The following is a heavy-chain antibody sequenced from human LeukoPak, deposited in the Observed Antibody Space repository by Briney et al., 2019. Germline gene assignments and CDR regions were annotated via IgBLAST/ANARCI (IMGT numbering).Heavy chain of an antibody. CDR3: AKDQPDTIFGVVPLVQH. D-gene: IGHD3-3*01. CDR1: GFTFSSYG. CDR2: IRYDGSNK. Sequence: PGGSLRLSCAASGFTFSSYGMHWVRQAPGKGLEWVAFIRYDGSNKYYADSVKGRFTISRDNSKNTLYLQMNSLRAEDTAVYYCAKDQPDTIFGVVPLVQHWGQGTLVTVSS. J-gene: IGHJ1*01. V-gene: IGHV3-30*02.